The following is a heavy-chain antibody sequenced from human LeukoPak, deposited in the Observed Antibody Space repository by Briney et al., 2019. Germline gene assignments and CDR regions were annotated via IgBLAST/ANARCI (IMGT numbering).Heavy chain of an antibody. CDR2: ISYDGSNK. D-gene: IGHD3-10*01. CDR3: ARDSRTITMVRGVIPPNFDY. J-gene: IGHJ4*02. V-gene: IGHV3-30*04. Sequence: GGSLRLSCAASGFTFSSYAMHWVRQAPGKGLEWVAVISYDGSNKYYADSVKGRFTISRDNSKNTLYLQMNSLRAEDTAVYYCARDSRTITMVRGVIPPNFDYWGQGTLVTVTS. CDR1: GFTFSSYA.